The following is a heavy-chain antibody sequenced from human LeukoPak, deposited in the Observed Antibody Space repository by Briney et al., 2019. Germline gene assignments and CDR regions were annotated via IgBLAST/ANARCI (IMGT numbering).Heavy chain of an antibody. D-gene: IGHD5-24*01. CDR1: GFTFSTYV. CDR3: ARGRQRWLQSDAFDI. V-gene: IGHV3-30-3*01. CDR2: ISNDGSDK. Sequence: SLRLSFAASGFTFSTYVIHWVRQAPGKGLEWVAVISNDGSDKYYADSVKGRFTISRDNSKNTVYLQTNSLRVEDTALYYCARGRQRWLQSDAFDIWGLGTTVTVSS. J-gene: IGHJ3*02.